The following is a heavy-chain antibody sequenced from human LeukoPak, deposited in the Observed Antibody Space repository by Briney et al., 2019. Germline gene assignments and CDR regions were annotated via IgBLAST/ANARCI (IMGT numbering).Heavy chain of an antibody. CDR2: IWYNGSNK. Sequence: PGGSLRLSCAASGFTFSSYGMHWVRQAPGKGLEWVGIIWYNGSNKYYADSVKARFTISRDNSKNTLYLQMNSLRAEDTAVYYCARDSYYGSGSRGDFDYWGQGTLVTVSS. CDR3: ARDSYYGSGSRGDFDY. V-gene: IGHV3-33*01. D-gene: IGHD3-10*01. J-gene: IGHJ4*02. CDR1: GFTFSSYG.